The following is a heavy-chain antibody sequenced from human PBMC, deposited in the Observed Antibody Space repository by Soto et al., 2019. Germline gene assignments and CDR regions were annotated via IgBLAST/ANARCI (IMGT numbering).Heavy chain of an antibody. CDR2: IYPGDSDT. Sequence: GESLKISCKGSGYSFTSYWIGWVRQMPGKGLEWMGIIYPGDSDTRYSPSFQGQVTISADKSISTAYLQWSSLKASDTAMYYCARHEPIWSGYYGAFDIWGQGTMVTVSS. J-gene: IGHJ3*02. D-gene: IGHD3-3*01. V-gene: IGHV5-51*01. CDR1: GYSFTSYW. CDR3: ARHEPIWSGYYGAFDI.